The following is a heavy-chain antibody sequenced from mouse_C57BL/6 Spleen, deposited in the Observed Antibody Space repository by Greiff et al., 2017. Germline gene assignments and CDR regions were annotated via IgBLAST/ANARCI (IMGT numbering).Heavy chain of an antibody. V-gene: IGHV1-15*01. CDR1: GYTFTDYE. Sequence: VQLQQSGAELVRPGASVTLSCKASGYTFTDYEMHWVKQTPVRGLEWIGAIDPETGGTAYNQKFKGKAILTADNSSSTAYMELRRLTSEDSAVYYCTRNDYDSRIYAIDYWGQGTSVTVSA. CDR2: IDPETGGT. J-gene: IGHJ4*01. CDR3: TRNDYDSRIYAIDY. D-gene: IGHD1-1*01.